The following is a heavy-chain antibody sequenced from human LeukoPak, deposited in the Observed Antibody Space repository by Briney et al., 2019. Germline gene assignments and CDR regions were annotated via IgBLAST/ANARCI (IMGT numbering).Heavy chain of an antibody. CDR3: ARHRRGYSGGGYYQRSFDY. D-gene: IGHD5-12*01. CDR1: GGSISSSSYY. CDR2: IYYRGST. V-gene: IGHV4-39*01. Sequence: SETLSLTCTVSGGSISSSSYYWGWIRQPPGKGLEWIGSIYYRGSTYYNPSLKSRVTISVDTSKNQFSLKLSSVTAADTAVYYCARHRRGYSGGGYYQRSFDYWGQGTLVTVSS. J-gene: IGHJ4*02.